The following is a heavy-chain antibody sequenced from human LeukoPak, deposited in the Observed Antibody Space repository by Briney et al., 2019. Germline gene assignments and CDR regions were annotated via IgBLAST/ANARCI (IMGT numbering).Heavy chain of an antibody. J-gene: IGHJ6*03. D-gene: IGHD2-15*01. CDR1: GDSVSSISYY. Sequence: SETLSLTCTVSGDSVSSISYYWSWIRQHPGKGLEWIGCIYYSGGTYYNPSLKSRITISVDTSKNQFSLKLSSVTAADTAVYYCARGRYCSGGSCYSGDYYYYYMDVWGKGTTVTVSS. CDR3: ARGRYCSGGSCYSGDYYYYYMDV. V-gene: IGHV4-31*03. CDR2: IYYSGGT.